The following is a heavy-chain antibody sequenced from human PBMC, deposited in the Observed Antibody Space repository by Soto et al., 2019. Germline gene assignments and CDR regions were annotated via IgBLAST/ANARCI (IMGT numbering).Heavy chain of an antibody. CDR2: XXAXXGNT. Sequence: ASVKVSCMASGYTFTSYGISWVRQAPGQGLEWMGWXXAXXGNTNXXQKLQGRVTMTTDXXTXXXXXELRRLRSDDTAVYYCARYSSGWSLPFDYWGQGTLVTVSS. V-gene: IGHV1-18*04. CDR3: ARYSSGWSLPFDY. D-gene: IGHD6-19*01. CDR1: GYTFTSYG. J-gene: IGHJ4*02.